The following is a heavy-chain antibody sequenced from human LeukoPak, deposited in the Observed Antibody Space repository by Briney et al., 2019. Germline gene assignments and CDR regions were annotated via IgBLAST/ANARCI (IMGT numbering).Heavy chain of an antibody. J-gene: IGHJ4*02. CDR2: IYYSGST. CDR3: ARDVGRYSFDY. Sequence: PSETLSLTCTVSGGSVSGGSCYWSWIRQPPGKGLEWIGYIYYSGSTNYNPSLKSRVTISVDTSKNQFSLKLSSVTAADTAVYYCARDVGRYSFDYWGQGTLVTVSS. CDR1: GGSVSGGSCY. D-gene: IGHD3-16*02. V-gene: IGHV4-61*01.